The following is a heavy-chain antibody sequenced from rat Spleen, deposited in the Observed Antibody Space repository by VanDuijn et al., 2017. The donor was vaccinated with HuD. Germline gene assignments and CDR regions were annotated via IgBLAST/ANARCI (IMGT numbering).Heavy chain of an antibody. CDR3: TTTYFYSTYPPFAY. CDR2: ITRDGSST. Sequence: EVQLVESGGGLVQPGSPLKLSCAVSGFTFSSSWLNWIRQAPGKGLEWVASITRDGSSTYYPDTVKGRFTISRDNTKSTLYLQMNSLRSEDTATYYCTTTYFYSTYPPFAYWGQGTLVTVSS. J-gene: IGHJ3*01. CDR1: GFTFSSSW. V-gene: IGHV5-35*01. D-gene: IGHD1-2*01.